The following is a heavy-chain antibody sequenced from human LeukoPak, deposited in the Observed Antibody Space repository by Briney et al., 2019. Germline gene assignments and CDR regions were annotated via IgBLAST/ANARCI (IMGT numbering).Heavy chain of an antibody. CDR2: ISSSSSYI. V-gene: IGHV3-21*01. Sequence: PGGSLRLSCAASAFTFSSYSMNCVRQAPGPVLPSASSISSSSSYIYYADSVKGRFTISRDNAKNSLYLQMNSLRAEDTAVYYCARDRGSYGYWIDYWGQGTLVTVSS. CDR1: AFTFSSYS. J-gene: IGHJ4*02. CDR3: ARDRGSYGYWIDY. D-gene: IGHD5-18*01.